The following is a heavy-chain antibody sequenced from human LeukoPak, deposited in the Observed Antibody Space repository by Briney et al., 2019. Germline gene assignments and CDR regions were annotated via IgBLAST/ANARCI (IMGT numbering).Heavy chain of an antibody. Sequence: PGGSLRLSCAASGFTFDDYAMHWVRQAPGKGLEWVSLISWDGGSTYYADSVKGRFTISRDNSKNSLYLQMNSLRAEDTALYYCAKDSRSPGYYMDVWGKGTTVTVSS. CDR1: GFTFDDYA. J-gene: IGHJ6*03. CDR2: ISWDGGST. CDR3: AKDSRSPGYYMDV. V-gene: IGHV3-43D*03.